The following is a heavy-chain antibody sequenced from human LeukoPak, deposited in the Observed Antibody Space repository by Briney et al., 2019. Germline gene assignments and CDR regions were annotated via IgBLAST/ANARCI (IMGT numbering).Heavy chain of an antibody. CDR1: GFTFSSYA. CDR2: ISGSGGST. V-gene: IGHV3-23*01. J-gene: IGHJ3*02. CDR3: AKDRVLRYFDWLYDAFDI. D-gene: IGHD3-9*01. Sequence: GGSLRLSCAASGFTFSSYAMSWVRQAPGKGLEWVSAISGSGGSTYYADSVKGRFTISRDTSKNTLYLQMNSLRAEDTAVYYCAKDRVLRYFDWLYDAFDIWGQGTMVTVSS.